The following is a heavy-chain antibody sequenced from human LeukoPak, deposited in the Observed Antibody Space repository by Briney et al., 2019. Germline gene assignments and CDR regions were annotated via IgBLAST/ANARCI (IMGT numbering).Heavy chain of an antibody. V-gene: IGHV4-39*07. CDR3: ARTSYYGSGTWYFDL. J-gene: IGHJ2*01. CDR2: IYYSGST. Sequence: PSETLSLTCTVSGGSIGSSSYYWGWIRQPPGKGLEWIANIYYSGSTYYNPSLKSRVRVSIDTSKNLFSLKLNSVTAADTAVYYCARTSYYGSGTWYFDLWGRGTLVSVSS. D-gene: IGHD3-10*01. CDR1: GGSIGSSSYY.